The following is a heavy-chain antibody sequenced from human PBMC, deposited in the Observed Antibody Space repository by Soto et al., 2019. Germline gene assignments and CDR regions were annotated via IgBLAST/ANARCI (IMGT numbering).Heavy chain of an antibody. CDR1: GVSISSYY. CDR3: ASSGHYSGYVFDY. J-gene: IGHJ4*02. D-gene: IGHD5-12*01. CDR2: IYYSGST. Sequence: PSEILCLTCTVSGVSISSYYWSWIRKPPGKGLEWIGYIYYSGSTNYNPSLKSRVTISVDTSKNQFSLKLSSVTAADTAVYYSASSGHYSGYVFDYWGQGTLVTVSS. V-gene: IGHV4-59*01.